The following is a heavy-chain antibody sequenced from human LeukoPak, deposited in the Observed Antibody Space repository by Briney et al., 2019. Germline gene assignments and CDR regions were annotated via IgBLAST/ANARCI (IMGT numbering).Heavy chain of an antibody. D-gene: IGHD2-2*01. Sequence: QPGGSLRLSCAASGFTFSSYAMSWVRQAPGKGLEWVSAISGSGGSTYYADSVKGRFTIPRDNSKNTLYLQMNSLRAEDTAVYYCAKDKVVVRWPVAYFDYWGQGTLVTVSS. J-gene: IGHJ4*02. V-gene: IGHV3-23*01. CDR3: AKDKVVVRWPVAYFDY. CDR1: GFTFSSYA. CDR2: ISGSGGST.